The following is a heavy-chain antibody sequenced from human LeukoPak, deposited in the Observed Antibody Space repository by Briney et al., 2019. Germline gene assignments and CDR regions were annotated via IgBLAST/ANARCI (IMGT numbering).Heavy chain of an antibody. CDR1: GFTITTYA. J-gene: IGHJ4*02. CDR2: ISGSGVGA. D-gene: IGHD3-10*01. Sequence: PGGSLRLSCAASGFTITTYAMSWVRQAPGKGLECVSTISGSGVGAYYADSMKGRFTISRDNSNNTLYLQVNSLRAEDTAVYYCAKADYYDFDSWGQGTLVTVSS. V-gene: IGHV3-23*01. CDR3: AKADYYDFDS.